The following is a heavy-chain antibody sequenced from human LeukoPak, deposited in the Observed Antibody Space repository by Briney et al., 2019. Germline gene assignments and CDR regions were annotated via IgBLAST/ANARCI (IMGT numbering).Heavy chain of an antibody. Sequence: PSETLSLTCAVSGYSISSGYYWDWIRQPPGKGLEWIGSIYHSGSTYYNPSLKSRVTISVDTSKNQFSLKLSSVTAADTAVYYCAREIGYSYGSNWFDPWGQGTLVTVSS. D-gene: IGHD5-18*01. V-gene: IGHV4-38-2*02. CDR3: AREIGYSYGSNWFDP. CDR1: GYSISSGYY. CDR2: IYHSGST. J-gene: IGHJ5*02.